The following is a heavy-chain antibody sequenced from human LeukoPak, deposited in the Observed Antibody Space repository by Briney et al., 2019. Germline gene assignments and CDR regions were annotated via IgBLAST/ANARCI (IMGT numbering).Heavy chain of an antibody. J-gene: IGHJ6*03. CDR3: ARGHTVVVPAAISYMDV. V-gene: IGHV4-34*01. CDR2: INHSGST. Sequence: PPETLSLTCAVYGGSFSGYYWSWIRQPPGKGLEWIGEINHSGSTNYNPSLKSRVTISVDTSKNQFSLKLSSVTAADTAVYYCARGHTVVVPAAISYMDVWGKGTTVTVSS. CDR1: GGSFSGYY. D-gene: IGHD2-2*01.